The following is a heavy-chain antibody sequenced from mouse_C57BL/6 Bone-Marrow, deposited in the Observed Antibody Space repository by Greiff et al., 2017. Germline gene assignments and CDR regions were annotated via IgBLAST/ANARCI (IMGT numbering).Heavy chain of an antibody. CDR3: ARDRDWYFDV. Sequence: EVKLLESGGGLVQPGGSLSLSCAASGFTFTDYYMSWVRQPPGKALEWLGFIRNKANGYTTEYSESVKGRFTISRDNSQSILYLQMNALRAEDSATYYCARDRDWYFDVWGTGTTVTVSS. J-gene: IGHJ1*03. CDR2: IRNKANGYTT. V-gene: IGHV7-3*01. CDR1: GFTFTDYY.